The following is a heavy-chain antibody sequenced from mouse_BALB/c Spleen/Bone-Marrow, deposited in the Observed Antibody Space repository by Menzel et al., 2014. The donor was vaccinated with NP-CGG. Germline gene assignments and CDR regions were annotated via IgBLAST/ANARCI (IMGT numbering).Heavy chain of an antibody. CDR1: GNTFTSYD. V-gene: IGHV1S56*01. J-gene: IGHJ1*01. CDR3: VRSRLRDWYFDV. D-gene: IGHD1-2*01. CDR2: IFPGDSTT. Sequence: LQESGVELVKPGASVKLSCKASGNTFTSYDINWVRQRPEQGLEWIGWIFPGDSTTKYNEKLKGKATLSTDKSSSTVHMQLSRLTSEDSAVYFCVRSRLRDWYFDVWGAGTTVTISS.